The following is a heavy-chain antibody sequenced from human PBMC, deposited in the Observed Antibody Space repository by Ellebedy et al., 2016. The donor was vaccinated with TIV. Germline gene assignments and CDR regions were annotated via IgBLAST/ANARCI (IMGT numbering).Heavy chain of an antibody. CDR1: GYTLTALS. J-gene: IGHJ5*02. D-gene: IGHD3-10*01. CDR3: ARVYPPRGEGAPTSIRTHPILNWLDP. Sequence: ASVKVSCKVSGYTLTALSMHWARQAPSKGLEWMGGFDPEDGETIYAQKFQGRVTMTEDTSTDTAYMEQSSLRFEDTAMYYCARVYPPRGEGAPTSIRTHPILNWLDPWGQGTLVTVSS. CDR2: FDPEDGET. V-gene: IGHV1-24*01.